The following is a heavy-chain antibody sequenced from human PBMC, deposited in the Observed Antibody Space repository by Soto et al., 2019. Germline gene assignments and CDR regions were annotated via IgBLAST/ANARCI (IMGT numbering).Heavy chain of an antibody. V-gene: IGHV3-66*01. CDR2: IYSGGST. CDR3: ARGRHSDSITIFGVVPPTSRGYYYYMDV. D-gene: IGHD3-3*01. CDR1: GFTVSSNY. J-gene: IGHJ6*03. Sequence: GGSLRLSCAASGFTVSSNYMSWVRQAPGKGLEWVSVIYSGGSTYYADSVKGRFTISRDNSKNTLYLQMNSLGAEDTAVYYCARGRHSDSITIFGVVPPTSRGYYYYMDVWGKGTTVTVSS.